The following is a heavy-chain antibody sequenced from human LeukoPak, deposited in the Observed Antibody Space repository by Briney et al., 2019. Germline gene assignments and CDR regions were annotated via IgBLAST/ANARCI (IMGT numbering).Heavy chain of an antibody. CDR1: GFTFSSYD. J-gene: IGHJ4*02. Sequence: GGSLRLSCAASGFTFSSYDMHWVRQATGKGLEWVSAIGTAGDTYYPGSVKGRFTISRENAKNSLYLQMNSLRAGDTAVYYCARGRTYYDILTGYSSPPDSVDYWGQGTLVTVSS. CDR3: ARGRTYYDILTGYSSPPDSVDY. V-gene: IGHV3-13*01. D-gene: IGHD3-9*01. CDR2: IGTAGDT.